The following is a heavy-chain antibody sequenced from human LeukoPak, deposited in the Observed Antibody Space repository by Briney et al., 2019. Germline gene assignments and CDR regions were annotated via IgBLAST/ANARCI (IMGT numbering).Heavy chain of an antibody. CDR2: IYTSGST. Sequence: SETLSLTCTVSGGSISSYYWSWIRQPPGKGLEWIGYIYTSGSTNYNPSLKSRVTISVDTSKNQFSLKLSSVTAADTAVYYCAREAVAGKSEAWFDPWGQGTLVTVSS. V-gene: IGHV4-4*09. J-gene: IGHJ5*02. D-gene: IGHD6-19*01. CDR3: AREAVAGKSEAWFDP. CDR1: GGSISSYY.